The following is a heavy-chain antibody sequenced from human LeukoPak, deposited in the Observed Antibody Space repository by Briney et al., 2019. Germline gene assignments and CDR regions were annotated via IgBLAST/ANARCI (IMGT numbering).Heavy chain of an antibody. CDR3: ARDRSSRGVYFDY. CDR1: GGAVSSYF. CDR2: LHNSGTT. V-gene: IGHV4-4*07. Sequence: SETLSLICTVSGGAVSSYFWSWIRQPAGKGLEWIGHLHNSGTTNYNPSLQSRVTMSIDTSKNQFSLRLTSVTAADTAVYYCARDRSSRGVYFDYWGQGTLVTVSS. J-gene: IGHJ4*02. D-gene: IGHD3-10*01.